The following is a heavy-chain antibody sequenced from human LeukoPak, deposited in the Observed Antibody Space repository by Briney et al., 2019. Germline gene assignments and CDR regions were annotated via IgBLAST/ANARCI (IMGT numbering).Heavy chain of an antibody. J-gene: IGHJ4*02. CDR2: IYHSGST. V-gene: IGHV4-38-2*02. CDR1: GYSIRSGYY. CDR3: ARVGAWIQLGYFDY. Sequence: PSETLSLNCTVSGYSIRSGYYWGWIRQPPGKGLKWIGSIYHSGSTSYNPSLKSRVTISVDTSKNQFSLQLSSVTATDTAVYYCARVGAWIQLGYFDYWGQGTLVTVSS. D-gene: IGHD5-18*01.